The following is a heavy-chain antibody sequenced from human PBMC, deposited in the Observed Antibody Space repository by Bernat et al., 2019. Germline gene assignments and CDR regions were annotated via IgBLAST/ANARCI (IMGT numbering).Heavy chain of an antibody. CDR3: ARGGWSHGFDI. Sequence: EVLLVESGGGLVQPGGSLRLSCAASGFTFTDYWMHWVRQAPGKGLVWVSRINNDGSDTIYADSVKGRFTLSRDNAKNTLYLQMNSLRVEVTAVYYCARGGWSHGFDIWGQGTMVTVSS. CDR1: GFTFTDYW. V-gene: IGHV3-74*01. J-gene: IGHJ3*02. CDR2: INNDGSDT. D-gene: IGHD3-3*01.